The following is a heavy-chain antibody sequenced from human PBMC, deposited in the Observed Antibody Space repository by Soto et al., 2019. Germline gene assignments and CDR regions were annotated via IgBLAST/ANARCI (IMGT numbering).Heavy chain of an antibody. CDR2: IWYDGSNK. Sequence: GGSLRLSCAASGFTFSSYGMHWVRQAPGKGLEWVAVIWYDGSNKYYADSVKGRFTISRDNSKNTLYLQMNSLRAEDTAVYYCARRWELHHYYYYYYGMDVWAQGTTVTVSS. J-gene: IGHJ6*02. D-gene: IGHD1-26*01. CDR3: ARRWELHHYYYYYYGMDV. CDR1: GFTFSSYG. V-gene: IGHV3-33*01.